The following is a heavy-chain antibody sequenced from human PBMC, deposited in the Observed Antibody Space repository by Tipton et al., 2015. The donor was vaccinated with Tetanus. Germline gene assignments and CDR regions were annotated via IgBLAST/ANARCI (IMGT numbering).Heavy chain of an antibody. Sequence: SLRLSCVASGFTFSSYPTAWVRQAPGKGLEWVAVISYDGSNKYDAESVKGRLTISRDNSNNTLYVQMDSLRAEDTAVYYCARGPYHYGDYYFDYWGRGTLVTVSS. J-gene: IGHJ4*02. CDR3: ARGPYHYGDYYFDY. CDR1: GFTFSSYP. V-gene: IGHV3-30-3*01. CDR2: ISYDGSNK. D-gene: IGHD4-17*01.